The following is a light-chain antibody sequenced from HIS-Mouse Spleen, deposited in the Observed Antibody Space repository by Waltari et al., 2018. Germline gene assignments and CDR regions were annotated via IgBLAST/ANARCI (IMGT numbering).Light chain of an antibody. CDR3: NSRDSSGNHVV. Sequence: SSELTQDPAVSVALGQTVRITCQGDSLRSYYASWYQQKPGQAPVLVIYGKNNRPSGIPDRFSGSSSGNPASLTITGAQAEEEADYYCNSRDSSGNHVVFGRGTKLTVL. J-gene: IGLJ2*01. CDR1: SLRSYY. CDR2: GKN. V-gene: IGLV3-19*01.